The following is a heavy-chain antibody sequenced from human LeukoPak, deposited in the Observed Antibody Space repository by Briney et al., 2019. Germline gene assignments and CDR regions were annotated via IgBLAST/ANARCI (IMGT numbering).Heavy chain of an antibody. D-gene: IGHD3-3*01. J-gene: IGHJ5*02. CDR1: GFTFSDYY. CDR2: ISSSGSTI. V-gene: IGHV3-11*04. Sequence: PGGSLRLSCAASGFTFSDYYMSWIRQAPGKGLEWVSYISSSGSTIYYADSVKGRSTISRDNAKNSLYLQMNSLRAEDTAVYYCARDSRYDFWSGYEYNWFDPWGQGTLVTVSS. CDR3: ARDSRYDFWSGYEYNWFDP.